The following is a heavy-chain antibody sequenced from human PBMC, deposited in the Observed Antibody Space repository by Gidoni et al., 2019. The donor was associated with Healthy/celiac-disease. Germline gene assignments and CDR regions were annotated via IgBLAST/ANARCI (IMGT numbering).Heavy chain of an antibody. J-gene: IGHJ4*02. D-gene: IGHD5-18*01. CDR2: ISYDGSNK. V-gene: IGHV3-30*18. CDR1: GFTFSSYG. CDR3: AKDRDSYGSLSY. Sequence: QVQLVESGGGVVQPGRSLRLSCAASGFTFSSYGMHWVRQAPGKGLEWVAVISYDGSNKYYADSVKGRFTISRDNSKNTLYLQMNSLRAEDTAVYYCAKDRDSYGSLSYWGQGTLVTVSS.